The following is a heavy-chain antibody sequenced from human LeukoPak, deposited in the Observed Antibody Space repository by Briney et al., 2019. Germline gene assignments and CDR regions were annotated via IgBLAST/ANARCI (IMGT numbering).Heavy chain of an antibody. CDR3: AKHYDFWSGYGSNWFDP. D-gene: IGHD3-3*01. CDR2: IKQDRSEK. CDR1: GFTLSSYW. J-gene: IGHJ5*02. V-gene: IGHV3-7*01. Sequence: GGSLRLSCAASGFTLSSYWMSWVRQAPGKGLEWVANIKQDRSEKYYVDSVKGRFTISRDNAKNSLDLQMNSLRVEDTAEYYCAKHYDFWSGYGSNWFDPWGQGTLVTVSS.